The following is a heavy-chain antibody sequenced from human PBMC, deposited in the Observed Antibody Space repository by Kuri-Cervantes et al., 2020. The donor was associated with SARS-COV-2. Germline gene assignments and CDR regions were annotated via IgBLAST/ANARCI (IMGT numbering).Heavy chain of an antibody. CDR3: ARVGAYLGYCSSTSCYGPFDY. Sequence: GSLRLSCTVSGGSISSYYWSWIRQPPGKGLEWIGYIYHSGSTYYNPSLKSRVTISVDTSKNQFSLKLSSVTAADTAVYYCARVGAYLGYCSSTSCYGPFDYWGQGTLVTVSS. CDR2: IYHSGST. CDR1: GGSISSYY. D-gene: IGHD2-2*01. J-gene: IGHJ4*02. V-gene: IGHV4-59*08.